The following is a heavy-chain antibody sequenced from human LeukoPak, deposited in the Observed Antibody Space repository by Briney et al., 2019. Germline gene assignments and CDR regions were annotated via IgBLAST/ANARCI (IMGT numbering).Heavy chain of an antibody. CDR2: FDPEDGET. V-gene: IGHV1-24*01. D-gene: IGHD3-10*01. Sequence: ASVKVSCKVSGYTLTELSMHWVRQAPGKGLEWMGGFDPEDGETIYAQKFQGRVTMTEDTSTDTAYMELSSLRSEDTAVYYCARSHNGLVRGVQPYYFDYWGQGTLVTASS. CDR1: GYTLTELS. J-gene: IGHJ4*02. CDR3: ARSHNGLVRGVQPYYFDY.